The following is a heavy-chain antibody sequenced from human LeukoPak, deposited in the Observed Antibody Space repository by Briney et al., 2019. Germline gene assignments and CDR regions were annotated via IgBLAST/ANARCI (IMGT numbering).Heavy chain of an antibody. V-gene: IGHV1-8*03. CDR2: MNPNSGST. CDR1: GYTFTSYD. Sequence: ASVKVSCKASGYTFTSYDINWVRQATGQGLEWMGWMNPNSGSTGCAQKFQGRVTITRNTSISTAYMELSGLRSEDTAVYYCARGRSTGYPYYFEYWGQGTLVTVSS. D-gene: IGHD5-12*01. J-gene: IGHJ4*02. CDR3: ARGRSTGYPYYFEY.